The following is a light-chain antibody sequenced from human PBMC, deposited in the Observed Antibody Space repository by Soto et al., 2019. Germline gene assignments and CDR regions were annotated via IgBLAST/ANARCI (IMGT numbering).Light chain of an antibody. CDR3: QQYGSSPRSIT. CDR1: QSVSSSY. CDR2: SAS. J-gene: IGKJ5*01. V-gene: IGKV3-20*01. Sequence: EIVLTQSPGTLSLSTGERATLSCRASQSVSSSYLAWYQQKPGQAPRLLIYSASSRATGIPDRFSGSGSGTDFTLTISRLEPEDFAVYYCQQYGSSPRSITFGQGTRLEIK.